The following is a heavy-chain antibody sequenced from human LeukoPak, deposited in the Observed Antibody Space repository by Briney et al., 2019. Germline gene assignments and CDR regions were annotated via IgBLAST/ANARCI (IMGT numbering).Heavy chain of an antibody. J-gene: IGHJ4*03. CDR1: GFTFSDYY. Sequence: GGSLRLSCAASGFTFSDYYMSWIRQAPGKGLEWVSYISSSSSYTNYADSVKGRFTISRDNAKNSLYLQMNSLRAEDTAVYYCARERVFYYGSGSYYRPPDYWGQGTTVTVSS. V-gene: IGHV3-11*06. CDR3: ARERVFYYGSGSYYRPPDY. CDR2: ISSSSSYT. D-gene: IGHD3-10*01.